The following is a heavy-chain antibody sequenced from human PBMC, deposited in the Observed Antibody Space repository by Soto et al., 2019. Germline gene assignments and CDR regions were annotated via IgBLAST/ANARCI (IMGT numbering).Heavy chain of an antibody. J-gene: IGHJ3*02. CDR3: VRRSPEDAFDI. CDR2: IYEGGNT. V-gene: IGHV4-30-2*01. Sequence: SETLSLTCAVSGGSIISDGYSWSWIRQPPGKGLQWIGHIYEGGNTYYTPSLESRVAISTDKSKNQFSLRLSSVTAADTAVYYCVRRSPEDAFDIWGQGTMVTVS. CDR1: GGSIISDGYS.